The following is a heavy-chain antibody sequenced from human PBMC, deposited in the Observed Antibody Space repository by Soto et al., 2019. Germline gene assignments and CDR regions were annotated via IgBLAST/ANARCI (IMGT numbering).Heavy chain of an antibody. CDR1: GYTFNSYG. Sequence: QVQLAQSGVEVKMPGASVKVSCKGSGYTFNSYGISWVRKAPGQGLEWMGWISPYNGNTNSAPKLQGRVTMTIDTSTSTAYMELRSLRSDDTAVYYCTRDDRQADYGAKWYFDLWGSGTLVTVSS. CDR2: ISPYNGNT. D-gene: IGHD4-17*01. CDR3: TRDDRQADYGAKWYFDL. V-gene: IGHV1-18*01. J-gene: IGHJ2*01.